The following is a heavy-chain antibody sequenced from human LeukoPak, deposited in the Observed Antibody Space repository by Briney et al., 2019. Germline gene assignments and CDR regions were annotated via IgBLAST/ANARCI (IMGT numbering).Heavy chain of an antibody. CDR2: IYPGDSDT. CDR1: GYSFTSYW. V-gene: IGHV5-51*01. D-gene: IGHD3-3*01. Sequence: GESLKISCKGSGYSFTSYWIGWVRQMPGKGLEWMGIIYPGDSDTRYSPSFQGQVTISADKSISTAYLQRSSLKASDTAMYYCARGSRGYDFWSGYPNWFDPWGQGTLVTVSS. CDR3: ARGSRGYDFWSGYPNWFDP. J-gene: IGHJ5*02.